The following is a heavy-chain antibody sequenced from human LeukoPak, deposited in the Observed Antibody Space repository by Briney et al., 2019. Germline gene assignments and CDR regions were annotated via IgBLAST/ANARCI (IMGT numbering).Heavy chain of an antibody. D-gene: IGHD5-12*01. CDR2: INHRGST. Sequence: SETLSLTCTVSGGSISGYYWSWIRQPPGKGLEWIGEINHRGSTNYTPSLKSRVTISVDTSKNQFSLKLSSVTAADTAVYYCARGGESGYIYWGQGTLVTVSS. J-gene: IGHJ4*02. CDR1: GGSISGYY. CDR3: ARGGESGYIY. V-gene: IGHV4-34*01.